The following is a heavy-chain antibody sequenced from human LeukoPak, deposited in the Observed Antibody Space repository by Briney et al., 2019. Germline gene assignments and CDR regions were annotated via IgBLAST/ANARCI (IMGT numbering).Heavy chain of an antibody. Sequence: ASVKVSCKASGYTFTDYYMHWVRQAPGQGLEWLGIINCSGGSTSYAQKFQSRVTMTRDTSTRTVYMELSSLRSEDTAVYYCARCYDNFDVALDIWSQGTMVTVSS. D-gene: IGHD3-9*01. CDR2: INCSGGST. CDR1: GYTFTDYY. V-gene: IGHV1-46*01. J-gene: IGHJ3*02. CDR3: ARCYDNFDVALDI.